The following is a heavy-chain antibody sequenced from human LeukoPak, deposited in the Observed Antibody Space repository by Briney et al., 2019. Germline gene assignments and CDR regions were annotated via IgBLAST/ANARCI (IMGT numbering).Heavy chain of an antibody. CDR1: GYSISSGYY. CDR3: ARRRYYYGSGARNWFDP. J-gene: IGHJ5*02. CDR2: IFHSGST. V-gene: IGHV4-38-2*02. Sequence: PSETLSLTCSVSGYSISSGYYWGWIRQPPGQGLEWIANIFHSGSTYYNPSLKSRVTISVDTSKNQFSLKLSSVTAADTAVYYCARRRYYYGSGARNWFDPWGQGTLVTVSS. D-gene: IGHD3-10*01.